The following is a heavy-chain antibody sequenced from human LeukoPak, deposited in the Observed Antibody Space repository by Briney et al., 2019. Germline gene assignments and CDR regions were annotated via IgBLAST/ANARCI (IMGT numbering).Heavy chain of an antibody. Sequence: SQTLSLTCTVSGGSISSGDYYRSWFRQPPGKGLEWIGYIYYSGSTYYNPSLKSRVTISVDTSKNQFSLKLSSVTAADTAVYYCARATIFTGGIDYWGQGTLVTVSS. CDR3: ARATIFTGGIDY. CDR2: IYYSGST. CDR1: GGSISSGDYY. D-gene: IGHD3-3*01. J-gene: IGHJ4*02. V-gene: IGHV4-30-4*01.